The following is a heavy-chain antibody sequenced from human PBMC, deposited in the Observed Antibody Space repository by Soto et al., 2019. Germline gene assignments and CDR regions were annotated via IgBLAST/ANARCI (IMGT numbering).Heavy chain of an antibody. D-gene: IGHD2-8*01. CDR2: INPSGGST. V-gene: IGHV1-46*03. CDR1: GDTFTSYD. Sequence: SVEVSSKASGDTFTSYDMHWVRQTHGQRLEWMGIINPSGGSTSYAQKFQGRVTMTRDTSTSTVYMELSSLRSEDTAVYYCARLPNRYCTNGVCFDYRGQGTLVTVSS. J-gene: IGHJ4*02. CDR3: ARLPNRYCTNGVCFDY.